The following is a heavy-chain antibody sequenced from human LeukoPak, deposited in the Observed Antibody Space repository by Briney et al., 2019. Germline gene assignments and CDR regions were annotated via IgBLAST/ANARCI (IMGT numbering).Heavy chain of an antibody. CDR1: GGSISSYY. CDR2: IYYSGST. CDR3: ACTVVTLDLTESLPFDY. J-gene: IGHJ4*02. Sequence: KPSETLSLICTVSGGSISSYYWSWIRQPPGKGLEWIGYIYYSGSTNYNPSLKSRVTISVDTSKNQFSLKLSSVTAADTAVYYCACTVVTLDLTESLPFDYWGQGTLVTVSS. D-gene: IGHD4-23*01. V-gene: IGHV4-59*12.